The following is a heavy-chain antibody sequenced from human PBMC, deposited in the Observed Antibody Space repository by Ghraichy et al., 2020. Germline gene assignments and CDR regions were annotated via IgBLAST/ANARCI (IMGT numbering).Heavy chain of an antibody. J-gene: IGHJ4*02. CDR1: GESFSAYF. Sequence: SETLSLTCDVYGESFSAYFRSWIRQPPGKGLEWIGEFNHGGSTNYNPSLKRRVTISVDTSKNQFSLRLSSVTAADTAVYYCATARYCAGGSCPRYFDSWGQGTLVTVSS. D-gene: IGHD2-15*01. V-gene: IGHV4-34*01. CDR2: FNHGGST. CDR3: ATARYCAGGSCPRYFDS.